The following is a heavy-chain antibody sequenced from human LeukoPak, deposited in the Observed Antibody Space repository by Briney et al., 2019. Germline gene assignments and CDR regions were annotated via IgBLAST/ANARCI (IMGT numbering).Heavy chain of an antibody. CDR2: ISVYNGNT. CDR1: GYTFTNYG. D-gene: IGHD4-17*01. CDR3: ARGDDYGDYWGLY. Sequence: APVKVSCKASGYTFTNYGIAWVRQAPGQGLEWVGWISVYNGNTNYAQKLQGRVTMTTDTSTSTAYMELRSLISDDAAVYYCARGDDYGDYWGLYWGQGTLVTVSS. V-gene: IGHV1-18*01. J-gene: IGHJ4*02.